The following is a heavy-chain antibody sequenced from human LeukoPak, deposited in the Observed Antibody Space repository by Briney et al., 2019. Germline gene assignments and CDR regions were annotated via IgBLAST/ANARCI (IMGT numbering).Heavy chain of an antibody. CDR2: IYSSGST. V-gene: IGHV4-4*02. Sequence: SETLSLTCAVSGGAISSSNWWSLVRQPPGKGLEWIGYIYSSGSTYYNPSLKSRVTISVDTSKNRFSLKQNTVSPADTAVYYCARRPTGDPKFDYWGQGTLVTVSS. CDR1: GGAISSSNW. CDR3: ARRPTGDPKFDY. D-gene: IGHD7-27*01. J-gene: IGHJ4*02.